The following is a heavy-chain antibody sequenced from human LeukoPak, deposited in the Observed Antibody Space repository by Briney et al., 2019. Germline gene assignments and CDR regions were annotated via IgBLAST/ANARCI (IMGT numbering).Heavy chain of an antibody. Sequence: GGSLTLSCAASGFTFSSYWMSWVRQAPGKGLEWVANIKQDGSEKYYVDSVKGRFTISRDNAKNSLYLQMNSLRAEDTAVYYCATERYCSGGSCSVDDAFDIWGQGTMVTVSS. CDR1: GFTFSSYW. CDR3: ATERYCSGGSCSVDDAFDI. D-gene: IGHD2-15*01. J-gene: IGHJ3*02. CDR2: IKQDGSEK. V-gene: IGHV3-7*01.